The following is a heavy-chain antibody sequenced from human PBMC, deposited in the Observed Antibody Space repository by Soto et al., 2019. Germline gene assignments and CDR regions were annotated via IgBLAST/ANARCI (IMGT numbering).Heavy chain of an antibody. CDR2: INPSGGST. D-gene: IGHD3-22*01. CDR1: GYTFTSYY. J-gene: IGHJ4*02. Sequence: GASVKVSCKASGYTFTSYYMHWVRQAPGQGLEWMGIINPSGGSTSYTQKFQGRVTMTRDTSTSTVYMELSSLRSEDTAVYYCARSYFDSSAYYYFAYWGQGTLVTVSS. CDR3: ARSYFDSSAYYYFAY. V-gene: IGHV1-46*01.